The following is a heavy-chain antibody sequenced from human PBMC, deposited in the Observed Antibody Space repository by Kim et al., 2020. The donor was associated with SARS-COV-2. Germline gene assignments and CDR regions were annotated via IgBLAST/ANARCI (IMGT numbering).Heavy chain of an antibody. CDR2: IVPVFDGK. CDR1: GGTFSTHG. Sequence: SVKVSCKLSGGTFSTHGISWVRQGPGRGLEWMGGIVPVFDGKTYAQKFEGRLTVTADGSTTTAYMELKNLRSDDTAVYYCARKMMATMSPYMDVWGEGT. J-gene: IGHJ6*03. D-gene: IGHD5-12*01. V-gene: IGHV1-69*13. CDR3: ARKMMATMSPYMDV.